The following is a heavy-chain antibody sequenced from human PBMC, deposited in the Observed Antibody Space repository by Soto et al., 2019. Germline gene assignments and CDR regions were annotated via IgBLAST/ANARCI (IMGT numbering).Heavy chain of an antibody. CDR3: ASQWELQNYYYYGMDV. V-gene: IGHV3-21*01. J-gene: IGHJ6*02. CDR2: ISSSSSYI. CDR1: GFTFSSYS. D-gene: IGHD1-26*01. Sequence: EVQLVESGGGLVKPGGSLRLSCAASGFTFSSYSMNWVRQAPGKGLEWVSSISSSSSYIYYADSVKGRFTISRDNAKNSLYLQMNSLRAEDTAVYYCASQWELQNYYYYGMDVWGQGTTVTVSS.